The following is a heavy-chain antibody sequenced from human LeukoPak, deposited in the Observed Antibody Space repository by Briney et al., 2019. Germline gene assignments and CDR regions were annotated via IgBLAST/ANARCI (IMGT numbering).Heavy chain of an antibody. CDR2: IYYSGST. Sequence: SETLSLTFTVSGGSMDKYYWNWIRQPPGKGLEWIGHIYYSGSTNYNPSLNSRVTMSVDTSKNQFSLKLSSVTAADTAVYYCARDNRGYDYWGQGTLVTVSS. D-gene: IGHD3-16*01. J-gene: IGHJ4*02. V-gene: IGHV4-59*12. CDR3: ARDNRGYDY. CDR1: GGSMDKYY.